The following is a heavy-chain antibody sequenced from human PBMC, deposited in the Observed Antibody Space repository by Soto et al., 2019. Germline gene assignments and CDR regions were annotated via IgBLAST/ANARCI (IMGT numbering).Heavy chain of an antibody. CDR2: IYHTGAT. V-gene: IGHV4-30-4*01. J-gene: IGHJ5*02. CDR1: GASIISLDYY. Sequence: QVQLQESGPGLVTPSQTLSLTCTVSGASIISLDYYWTWIRLPPGKGLEWIGHIYHTGATYYNPSRESRVVKSVDPSNYQFSLKLSPVTAADTAVFYCARGAVVSLVRGVMGGNWFDPWGQGTLVTVSS. D-gene: IGHD3-10*01. CDR3: ARGAVVSLVRGVMGGNWFDP.